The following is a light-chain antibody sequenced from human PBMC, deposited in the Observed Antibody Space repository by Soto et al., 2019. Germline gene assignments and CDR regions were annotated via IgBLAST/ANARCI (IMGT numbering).Light chain of an antibody. J-gene: IGLJ1*01. Sequence: LTQPASVSGSPGQSITISCTGTSSDVGGYNYVSWYQQHPGKAPKLMIYDVSNRPSGVSNRFSGSKSGNTASLTISGLQAEDEADYYCSSYTSSSTPYVFGTGTKLTVL. CDR3: SSYTSSSTPYV. V-gene: IGLV2-14*01. CDR2: DVS. CDR1: SSDVGGYNY.